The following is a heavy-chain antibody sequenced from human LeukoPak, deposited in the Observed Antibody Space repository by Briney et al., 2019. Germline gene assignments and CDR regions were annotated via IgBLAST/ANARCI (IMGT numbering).Heavy chain of an antibody. CDR3: ATSVMVGADY. CDR2: ITPYNGYT. CDR1: GGTFSSYA. D-gene: IGHD2-15*01. J-gene: IGHJ4*02. V-gene: IGHV1-18*01. Sequence: ASVKVSCKASGGTFSSYAISWVRQAPGQGLEWMGYITPYNGYTNYAQKFQGRVTMTTDSSTRTAYMELRSLISDDTAVYYCATSVMVGADYWGQGTLVTVSS.